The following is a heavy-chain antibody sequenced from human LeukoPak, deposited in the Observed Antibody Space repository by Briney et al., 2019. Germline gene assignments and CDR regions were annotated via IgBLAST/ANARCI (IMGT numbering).Heavy chain of an antibody. CDR1: GDTFPSYG. CDR2: ISAYNGNT. V-gene: IGHV1-18*01. D-gene: IGHD3-10*01. Sequence: GASLKVSCKASGDTFPSYGISWGRQTPGHGLEWLGCISAYNGNTNYAQKLQGRVTMTTDTSTSTAYMELRSLRSDDTAVYYCASGKTLWFGESPGGMDVWGQGTTVTVSS. CDR3: ASGKTLWFGESPGGMDV. J-gene: IGHJ6*02.